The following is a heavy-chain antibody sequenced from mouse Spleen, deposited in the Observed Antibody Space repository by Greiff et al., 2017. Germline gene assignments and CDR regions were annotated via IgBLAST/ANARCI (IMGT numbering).Heavy chain of an antibody. CDR2: INPSSGYT. CDR1: GYTFTSYT. Sequence: VQLQQSGAELARPGASVKMSCKASGYTFTSYTMHWVKQRPGQGLEWIGYINPSSGYTNYNQKFKDKATLTADKSSSTAYMQLSSLTSEDSAVYYCAFTTVAPYAMDYWGQGTSVTVSS. V-gene: IGHV1-4*01. D-gene: IGHD1-1*01. J-gene: IGHJ4*01. CDR3: AFTTVAPYAMDY.